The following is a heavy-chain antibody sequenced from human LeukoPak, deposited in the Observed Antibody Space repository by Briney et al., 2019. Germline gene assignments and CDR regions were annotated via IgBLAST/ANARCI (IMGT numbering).Heavy chain of an antibody. CDR3: ARHVTISGPYDASDI. J-gene: IGHJ3*02. D-gene: IGHD5-24*01. V-gene: IGHV4-59*08. CDR1: GGSISGGY. Sequence: SETLSLTCTVSGGSISGGYWSWIRQPPGKGLEYVGYIYYSGTGSTNYNPSLKSRVTISVDTSKNQFSLKLRSVTAADTAVYYCARHVTISGPYDASDIWGQGTMVTVSP. CDR2: IYYSGTGST.